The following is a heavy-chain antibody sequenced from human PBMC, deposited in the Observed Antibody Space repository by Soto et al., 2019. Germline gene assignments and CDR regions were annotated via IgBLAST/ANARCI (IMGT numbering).Heavy chain of an antibody. CDR1: GGSFSGYY. J-gene: IGHJ5*02. V-gene: IGHV4-34*01. CDR2: INHSGST. CDR3: ARLYIVVVPAAMGRRNWFDP. D-gene: IGHD2-2*01. Sequence: QVQLQQWGAGLLKPSETLSLTCAVYGGSFSGYYWSWIRQPPGKGLEWIGEINHSGSTNYNPSLKRRVTISVDTSKNQFSLKLSSVTAADTAVYYCARLYIVVVPAAMGRRNWFDPWGQGTLVTVSS.